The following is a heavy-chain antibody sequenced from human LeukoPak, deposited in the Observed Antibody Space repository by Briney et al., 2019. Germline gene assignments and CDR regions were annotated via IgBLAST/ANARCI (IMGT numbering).Heavy chain of an antibody. J-gene: IGHJ6*03. Sequence: GGSLRLSCAASGLTFSTYNMNWVRHAPGKGLEWISSITSSSSYIYYADSVKGRFTISRDNAKNSLFLQMNNLSPDDTAVYSCARDPYSGNYGNYYYYYMDVWGKGTTVTISS. V-gene: IGHV3-21*06. CDR3: ARDPYSGNYGNYYYYYMDV. CDR2: ITSSSSYI. D-gene: IGHD1-26*01. CDR1: GLTFSTYN.